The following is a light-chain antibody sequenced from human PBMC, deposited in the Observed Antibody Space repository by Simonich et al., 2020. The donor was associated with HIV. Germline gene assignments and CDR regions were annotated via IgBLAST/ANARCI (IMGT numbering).Light chain of an antibody. Sequence: EIVLTQSPGTLSLSPGERATLSCRASQSVSSNYLAWYQQKSGQAPRLLIYGASSRATGITDRFSGSGSGTDFTLTISSLQAEDVAVYYCQQYHSTPPTFGGGTRVEIK. J-gene: IGKJ4*01. V-gene: IGKV3-20*01. CDR3: QQYHSTPPT. CDR1: QSVSSNY. CDR2: GAS.